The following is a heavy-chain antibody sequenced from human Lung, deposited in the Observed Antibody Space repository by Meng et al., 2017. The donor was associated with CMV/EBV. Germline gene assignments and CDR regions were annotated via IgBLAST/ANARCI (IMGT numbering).Heavy chain of an antibody. CDR1: GYTFTSYN. CDR3: GREIAAAGPYYYYYALDV. Sequence: ASVXVSXKASGYTFTSYNINWVRQATGQGLEWMGWMNPNSGNTGSAQRFQGRVRLTRNSSINKAYMELSSLRSEDTAVYYCGREIAAAGPYYYYYALDVWGQGXTVTVSS. D-gene: IGHD6-13*01. J-gene: IGHJ6*02. V-gene: IGHV1-8*01. CDR2: MNPNSGNT.